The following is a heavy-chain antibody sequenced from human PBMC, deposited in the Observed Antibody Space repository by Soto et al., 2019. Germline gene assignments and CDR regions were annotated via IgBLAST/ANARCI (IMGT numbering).Heavy chain of an antibody. Sequence: LRLSCAASGFTFNSYAMSWVRQAPGKGLEWVSAISSSGGSTYYPDSVKGRFTISRDNSKNTLFLQMNSLRAEDTAVYYCTNRKLATRPWGSAFDVWGQGTMVTVSS. CDR2: ISSSGGST. D-gene: IGHD6-6*01. CDR1: GFTFNSYA. CDR3: TNRKLATRPWGSAFDV. J-gene: IGHJ3*01. V-gene: IGHV3-23*01.